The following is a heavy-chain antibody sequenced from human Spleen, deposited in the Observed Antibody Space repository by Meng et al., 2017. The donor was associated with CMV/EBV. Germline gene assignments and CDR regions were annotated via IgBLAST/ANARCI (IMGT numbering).Heavy chain of an antibody. D-gene: IGHD2-15*01. J-gene: IGHJ4*02. CDR2: INHSGST. V-gene: IGHV4-34*01. Sequence: GSLRLSCAVYGGSFSGYYWSWIRQPPGKGLEWIGEINHSGSTNYNPSLKSRVTISVDTSKNQFSLKLRSVTAADTAVYYCARAVTHPRPYYFDLWGQGTLVTVSS. CDR3: ARAVTHPRPYYFDL. CDR1: GGSFSGYY.